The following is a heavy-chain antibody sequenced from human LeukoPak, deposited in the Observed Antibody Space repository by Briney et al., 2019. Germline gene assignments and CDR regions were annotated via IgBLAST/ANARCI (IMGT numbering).Heavy chain of an antibody. V-gene: IGHV3-30*02. D-gene: IGHD3-22*01. J-gene: IGHJ4*02. CDR3: ARDIDYTNSAGYYSTFYFDH. Sequence: PGGSLRLSCAASGFTFSSYGMHWVRQAPGKGLEWVVFIRYDGGIKYYADSVKGRFTISRDNSKNTLYLQMNNLGAEDTAVYYCARDIDYTNSAGYYSTFYFDHWGREPWSPSPQ. CDR1: GFTFSSYG. CDR2: IRYDGGIK.